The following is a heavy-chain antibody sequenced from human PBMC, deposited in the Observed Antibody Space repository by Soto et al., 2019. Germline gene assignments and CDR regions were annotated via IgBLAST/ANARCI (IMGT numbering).Heavy chain of an antibody. Sequence: GGSLRLSCTASGFTFGDYAMSWVRQAPGKGLEWVGFIRSKAYGGTTEYAASVKGRFTISRDDSKSIAYLQMNSLKTEDTAVYYCTRDQGVYYGSGSYYWGHGTLVTVSS. V-gene: IGHV3-49*04. CDR2: IRSKAYGGTT. J-gene: IGHJ4*01. CDR3: TRDQGVYYGSGSYY. D-gene: IGHD3-10*01. CDR1: GFTFGDYA.